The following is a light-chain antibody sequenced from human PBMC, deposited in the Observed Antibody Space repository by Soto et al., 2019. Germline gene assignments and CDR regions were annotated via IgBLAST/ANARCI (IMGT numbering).Light chain of an antibody. CDR3: QQYNSYPCT. V-gene: IGKV1-5*03. CDR2: KAS. J-gene: IGKJ1*01. CDR1: QRISTW. Sequence: DIQMTQSPSTLSASVGDRVTITCRASQRISTWLAWYQQKPGKAPKVLIYKASSLESGVPSRFSANGSGTDFTLTISSLPPDDFATYYFQQYNSYPCTYGQGNKVDIK.